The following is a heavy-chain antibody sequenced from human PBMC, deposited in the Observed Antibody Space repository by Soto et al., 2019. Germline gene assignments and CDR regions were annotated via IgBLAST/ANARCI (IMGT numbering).Heavy chain of an antibody. CDR3: ARVHCSGGSCLWYGMDV. CDR1: GFTFSSYS. D-gene: IGHD2-15*01. CDR2: ISSSSSYI. Sequence: EVQLVESGGGLVKPGGSLRLSCAASGFTFSSYSMNWVRQAPGKGLEWVSSISSSSSYIYYADSVKGRFTISRDNAKNSLYLQKNSLRAEDTAVYYCARVHCSGGSCLWYGMDVWGQGTTVTVSS. J-gene: IGHJ6*02. V-gene: IGHV3-21*01.